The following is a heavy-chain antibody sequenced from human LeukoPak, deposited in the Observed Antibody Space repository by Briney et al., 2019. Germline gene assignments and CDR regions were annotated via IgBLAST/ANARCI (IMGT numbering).Heavy chain of an antibody. D-gene: IGHD6-6*01. Sequence: ASVKVSCKASGYTFTSYYMHWVRQAPRQGLEWMGIINPSGGSTSYAQKFQGRVTMTRDMSTSTVYMELSSLRSEDTAVYYCARVAAARQSWFDPWGQGTLVTVSS. CDR3: ARVAAARQSWFDP. J-gene: IGHJ5*02. CDR2: INPSGGST. V-gene: IGHV1-46*01. CDR1: GYTFTSYY.